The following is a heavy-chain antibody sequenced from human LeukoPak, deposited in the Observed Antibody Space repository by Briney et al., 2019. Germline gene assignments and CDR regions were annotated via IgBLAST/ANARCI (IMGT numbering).Heavy chain of an antibody. Sequence: PSETLSLTCTVSGGSISSGGYYWSWIRQHPGKGLEWIGYIYYSGSTYYNPSLKSRVTISVDTSKNQFSLKLSSVTAADTAVYYCASRIAVAGSFDYWGQGTLVTVSS. CDR2: IYYSGST. J-gene: IGHJ4*02. D-gene: IGHD6-19*01. CDR1: GGSISSGGYY. V-gene: IGHV4-31*03. CDR3: ASRIAVAGSFDY.